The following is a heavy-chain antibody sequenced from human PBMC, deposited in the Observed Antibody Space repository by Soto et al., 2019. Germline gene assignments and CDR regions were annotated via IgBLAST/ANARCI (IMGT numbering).Heavy chain of an antibody. CDR2: IIPIFGSA. V-gene: IGHV1-69*13. D-gene: IGHD3-22*01. Sequence: ASVKVSCKASGGTFSSSAISWVRQAPGQGLEWMGGIIPIFGSANYAQKFQGRVTITADESTSTAYMELRSLRSEDTAVYYCALDRYANSGYYYFWGQGTLVTVSS. J-gene: IGHJ4*02. CDR3: ALDRYANSGYYYF. CDR1: GGTFSSSA.